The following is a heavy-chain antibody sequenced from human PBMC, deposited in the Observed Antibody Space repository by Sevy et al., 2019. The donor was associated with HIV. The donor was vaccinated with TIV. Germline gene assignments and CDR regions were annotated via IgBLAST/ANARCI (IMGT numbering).Heavy chain of an antibody. CDR3: ARFGSGYFDY. D-gene: IGHD3-22*01. V-gene: IGHV4-39*01. Sequence: SETLSLTCTVSGGSISSTSYYWGWIRPPPGKGLEWIGSVYYDGSTYYNSSLKSRATISGDTSKNQFSLKLSFVTAADTAVYYCARFGSGYFDYWGQGALVTVSS. CDR1: GGSISSTSYY. J-gene: IGHJ4*02. CDR2: VYYDGST.